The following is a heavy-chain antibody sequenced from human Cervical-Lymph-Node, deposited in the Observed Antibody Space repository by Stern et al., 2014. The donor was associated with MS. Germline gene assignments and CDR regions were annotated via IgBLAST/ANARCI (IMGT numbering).Heavy chain of an antibody. Sequence: EEQLVQSGTEVKKPGESLRISCEVSGYRFTNNWIGWVRQMPGKGLEGMGIIYPGDSETRYRPSFQGQVTILVDKSNTTTYLHGSSLKASDTAIYYCARRGHGYMGIDYWGQGTLVSVSS. V-gene: IGHV5-51*03. CDR1: GYRFTNNW. CDR3: ARRGHGYMGIDY. CDR2: IYPGDSET. D-gene: IGHD5-24*01. J-gene: IGHJ4*02.